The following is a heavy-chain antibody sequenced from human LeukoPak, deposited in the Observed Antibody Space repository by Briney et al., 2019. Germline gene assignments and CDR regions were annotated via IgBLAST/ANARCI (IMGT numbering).Heavy chain of an antibody. CDR1: GYTFTSYG. Sequence: ASVKVSCKASGYTFTSYGISWVRQAPGQGLEWMGWISAYNGNTNYAQKLQGRVTMTADTSTSTAYMELRSLRSDDTAVYYCARDGAYYYGSGSYYRQDNWFDPWGQGTLVTVSS. CDR2: ISAYNGNT. V-gene: IGHV1-18*01. CDR3: ARDGAYYYGSGSYYRQDNWFDP. D-gene: IGHD3-10*01. J-gene: IGHJ5*02.